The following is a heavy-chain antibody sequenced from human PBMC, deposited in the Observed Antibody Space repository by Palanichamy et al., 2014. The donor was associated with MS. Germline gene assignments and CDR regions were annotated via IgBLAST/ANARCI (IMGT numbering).Heavy chain of an antibody. J-gene: IGHJ4*02. CDR1: GGSISSTIW. Sequence: QVQLQESGPRLVRPSGTLSLTCTISGGSISSTIWWSWVRQSPGKGLEWIGDIYHGGSTNYNPSLKSRLTMSVDKSKNQFSLNLTSVTAADTAVYYCARVPRGDWDPRYFDSWGQGALVTVSS. CDR3: ARVPRGDWDPRYFDS. D-gene: IGHD2-21*02. CDR2: IYHGGST. V-gene: IGHV4-4*02.